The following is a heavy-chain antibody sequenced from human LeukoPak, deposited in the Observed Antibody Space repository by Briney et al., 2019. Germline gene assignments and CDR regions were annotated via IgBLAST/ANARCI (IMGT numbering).Heavy chain of an antibody. D-gene: IGHD6-13*01. CDR2: IGGSGGST. J-gene: IGHJ4*02. CDR3: AKDQFGRIAAAGIDY. V-gene: IGHV3-23*01. Sequence: GGSLRLSCAASGFTFSSYAMSWVRQAPGKGLEWVPAIGGSGGSTYYADSVKGRFTISRDNSKNTLYLQMNSLRAEDTAVYYCAKDQFGRIAAAGIDYWGQGTLVTVSS. CDR1: GFTFSSYA.